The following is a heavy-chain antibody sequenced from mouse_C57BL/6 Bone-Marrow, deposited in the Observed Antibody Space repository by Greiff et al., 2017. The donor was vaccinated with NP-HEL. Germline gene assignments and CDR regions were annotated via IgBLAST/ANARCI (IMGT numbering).Heavy chain of an antibody. CDR3: ASHDPWFAY. CDR1: GYSFTGYY. V-gene: IGHV1-42*01. D-gene: IGHD2-3*01. CDR2: INPSTGGT. Sequence: VQLKQSGPELVKPGASVKISCKASGYSFTGYYMNWVKQSPEKSLEWIGEINPSTGGTTYNQKFKAKATLTVDKSSSTAYMQLKSLTSEDSAVYYCASHDPWFAYWGQGTLVTVSA. J-gene: IGHJ3*01.